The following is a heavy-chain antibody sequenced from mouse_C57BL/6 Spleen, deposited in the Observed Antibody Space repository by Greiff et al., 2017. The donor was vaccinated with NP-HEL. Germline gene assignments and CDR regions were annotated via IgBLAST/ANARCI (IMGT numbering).Heavy chain of an antibody. V-gene: IGHV5-6*01. J-gene: IGHJ1*03. CDR2: ISSGGSYT. Sequence: EVKLVESGGDLVKPGGSLKLSCAASGFTFSSYGMSWVRQTPDKRLEWVATISSGGSYTYYPDSVKGRFTISRDNAKNTLYLQMSSLKSEDTAMYYCAREGAYEYDGGYFDVWGTGTTVTVSS. D-gene: IGHD2-4*01. CDR1: GFTFSSYG. CDR3: AREGAYEYDGGYFDV.